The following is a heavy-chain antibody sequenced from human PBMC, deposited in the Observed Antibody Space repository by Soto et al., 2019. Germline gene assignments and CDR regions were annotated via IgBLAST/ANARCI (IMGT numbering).Heavy chain of an antibody. D-gene: IGHD6-19*01. CDR3: ARFPSNSSGWYYYYYYGMAV. Sequence: PSQTLSLTCPISGDSVSSNSAAWNWIRQSPSRGLEWLGRTYYRSKWYNDYAVSVKSRITINPDTSKNQFSLQLNSVTPEDTAVYYCARFPSNSSGWYYYYYYGMAVWGQGTTVTVCS. CDR1: GDSVSSNSAA. J-gene: IGHJ6*02. V-gene: IGHV6-1*01. CDR2: TYYRSKWYN.